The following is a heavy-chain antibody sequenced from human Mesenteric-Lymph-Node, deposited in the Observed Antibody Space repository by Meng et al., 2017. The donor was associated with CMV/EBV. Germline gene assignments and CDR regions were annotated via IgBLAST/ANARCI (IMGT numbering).Heavy chain of an antibody. CDR2: TYYRSKWFT. CDR3: LRDGTWGH. V-gene: IGHV6-1*01. Sequence: CAISADSVSSDTATWNWIRPSPSGGLEWLGRTYYRSKWFTDYAVSVKSRIAINPDTAKNQFSLQLNFVTPEDTAVYYCLRDGTWGHWGQGTLVTVSS. D-gene: IGHD3-16*01. CDR1: ADSVSSDTAT. J-gene: IGHJ4*02.